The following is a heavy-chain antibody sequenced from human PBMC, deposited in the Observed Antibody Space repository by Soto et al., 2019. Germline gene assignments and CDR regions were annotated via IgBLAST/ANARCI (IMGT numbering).Heavy chain of an antibody. CDR2: ISGSGGST. Sequence: LRLSCAASGFTFSSYAMSWVRQAPGKGLEWVSAISGSGGSTYYADSVKGRFTISRDNSKNTLYLQMNSLRAEDTAVYYCAREDYYDSSGSLPPFDYWGQGTLVTVSS. J-gene: IGHJ4*02. CDR3: AREDYYDSSGSLPPFDY. CDR1: GFTFSSYA. V-gene: IGHV3-23*01. D-gene: IGHD3-22*01.